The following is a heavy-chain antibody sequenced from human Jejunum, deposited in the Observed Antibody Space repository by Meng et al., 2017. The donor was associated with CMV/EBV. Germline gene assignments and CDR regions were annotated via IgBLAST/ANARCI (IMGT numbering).Heavy chain of an antibody. D-gene: IGHD3-10*01. V-gene: IGHV3-33*01. J-gene: IGHJ4*02. CDR2: IWYDGSDK. Sequence: CGVCGFTYSSDGRHWVRQATGEGMEWVAVIWYDGSDKYYADSGKGRFTISRDNSKNTLYLQMYSLRAEDTAVYYCARQDGSGSYDYWGQGTLVTVSS. CDR1: GFTYSSDG. CDR3: ARQDGSGSYDY.